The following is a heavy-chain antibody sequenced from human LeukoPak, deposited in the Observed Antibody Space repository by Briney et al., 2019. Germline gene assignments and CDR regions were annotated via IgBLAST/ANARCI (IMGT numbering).Heavy chain of an antibody. CDR1: GFTFSTYS. Sequence: IPGGSLRLSCAASGFTFSTYSMTWVRQAPGKGLEWVSTISGSGGSTYYADSVKGRFTISRDNAKNSLYLQMNSLRAEDTAMYYCAREPLGYYFDYWGQGTLVTVSS. J-gene: IGHJ4*02. V-gene: IGHV3-21*01. CDR2: ISGSGGST. CDR3: AREPLGYYFDY.